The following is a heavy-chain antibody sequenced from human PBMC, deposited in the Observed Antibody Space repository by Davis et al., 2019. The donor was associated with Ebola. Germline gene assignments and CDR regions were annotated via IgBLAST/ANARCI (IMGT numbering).Heavy chain of an antibody. J-gene: IGHJ6*02. D-gene: IGHD5-18*01. Sequence: ASVKVSCKASGYTFTSYYMHWVRQAPGQGLEWMGWISPNTGGTIYAQKFQDRVTMTRDTSISTAYMELSRLRSDDTAVYYCARGDTAMVLYYYYYGMDVWGQGTTVTVSS. CDR1: GYTFTSYY. CDR2: ISPNTGGT. CDR3: ARGDTAMVLYYYYYGMDV. V-gene: IGHV1-2*02.